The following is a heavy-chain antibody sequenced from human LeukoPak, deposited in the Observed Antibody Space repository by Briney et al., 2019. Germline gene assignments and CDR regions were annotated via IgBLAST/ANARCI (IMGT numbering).Heavy chain of an antibody. V-gene: IGHV4-59*01. J-gene: IGHJ4*02. D-gene: IGHD2-2*01. CDR2: IYYSGST. CDR1: GGSISSYY. Sequence: SETLSLTCTVTGGSISSYYWSWIRQPPGKGLEWIGYIYYSGSTNYNPSLKSRVTISVDTSRNQFSLNLSSVTAADTAVYYCARVSGTYCSTTSCGEIVKFDYWGQGTLVTVSS. CDR3: ARVSGTYCSTTSCGEIVKFDY.